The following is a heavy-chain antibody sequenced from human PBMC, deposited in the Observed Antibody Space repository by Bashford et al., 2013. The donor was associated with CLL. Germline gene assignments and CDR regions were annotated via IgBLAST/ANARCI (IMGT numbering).Heavy chain of an antibody. J-gene: IGHJ6*02. CDR3: ARGPMIVVVINPGEPYYYYYYGMDV. V-gene: IGHV4-34*01. CDR2: INHSGST. Sequence: LSLTCAVYGGSFSGYYWSWIRQPPGKGLEWIGEINHSGSTNYNPSLKSRVTISVDTSKNQFSLKLGSVTAADTAVYYCARGPMIVVVINPGEPYYYYYYGMDVWGQGTTVTVSS. D-gene: IGHD3-22*01. CDR1: GGSFSGYY.